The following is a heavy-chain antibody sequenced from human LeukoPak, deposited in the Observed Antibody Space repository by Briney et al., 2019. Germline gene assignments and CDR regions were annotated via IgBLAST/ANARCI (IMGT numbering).Heavy chain of an antibody. CDR3: AKDEVGATTPYFQH. V-gene: IGHV3-23*01. J-gene: IGHJ1*01. D-gene: IGHD1-26*01. CDR1: GFTFSSYA. Sequence: GASLRLSCAASGFTFSSYAMSWVRQAPGKGLEWVSAISGSGGSTYYADSMKGRFTISRDNSKNTLYLQMNSLRAEDTAVYYCAKDEVGATTPYFQHWGQGTLVTVSS. CDR2: ISGSGGST.